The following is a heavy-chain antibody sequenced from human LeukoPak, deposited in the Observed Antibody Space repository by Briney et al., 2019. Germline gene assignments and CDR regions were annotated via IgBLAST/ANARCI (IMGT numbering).Heavy chain of an antibody. CDR3: AKAGGYSSVLDY. J-gene: IGHJ4*02. V-gene: IGHV3-9*01. CDR1: GFTFDDYA. CDR2: ISWNSGSI. Sequence: PGGSLRLSCAASGFTFDDYAMHWVRQAPGKGLEWVSGISWNSGSIGYADSVKGRFTISRDNAKNSLYLQMNSLRAEDTALYYCAKAGGYSSVLDYWGQGTLVTVSS. D-gene: IGHD5-18*01.